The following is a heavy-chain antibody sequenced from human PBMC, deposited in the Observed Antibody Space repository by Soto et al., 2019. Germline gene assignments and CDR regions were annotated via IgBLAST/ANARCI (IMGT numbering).Heavy chain of an antibody. Sequence: SETLYLTCAVTGCSISSSNWWSRVRQTPGKGLEWIGEIYHSGSTNYNPSLKSRVTISVDKSKNQFSLRLSSVTAADTAVYYCASMVATYGAFDIWGQGTMVT. J-gene: IGHJ3*02. CDR1: GCSISSSNW. CDR2: IYHSGST. V-gene: IGHV4-4*02. D-gene: IGHD5-12*01. CDR3: ASMVATYGAFDI.